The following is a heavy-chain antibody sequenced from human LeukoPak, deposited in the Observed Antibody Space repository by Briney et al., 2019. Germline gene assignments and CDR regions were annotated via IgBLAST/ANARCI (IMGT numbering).Heavy chain of an antibody. CDR1: GFTFSSNG. V-gene: IGHV3-30*02. D-gene: IGHD6-13*01. CDR3: AKAGGSSWAVLDY. J-gene: IGHJ4*02. Sequence: GGSLRLSCAASGFTFSSNGMHWVRQAPGKGLEWVAFIRYDGSNTYYANTVKGRLTISRDTSKNTLYLQMNSLRPEDTAVYYCAKAGGSSWAVLDYWGQGTLVTVSS. CDR2: IRYDGSNT.